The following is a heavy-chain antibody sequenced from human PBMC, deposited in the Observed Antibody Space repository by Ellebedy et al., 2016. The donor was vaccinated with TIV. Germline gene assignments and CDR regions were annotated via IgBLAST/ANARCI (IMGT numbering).Heavy chain of an antibody. D-gene: IGHD1-14*01. CDR1: GFTFSSYG. J-gene: IGHJ4*02. V-gene: IGHV3-23*01. CDR2: ITSINT. Sequence: GESLKISCAASGFTFSSYGMSSIRQPPGKGLEWVSTITSINTHYADSVKGRFIISRDNSKNTLYLQMNSLRAEDTAVYYCAKSPSRKPGLVDSWGQGTLVTVSS. CDR3: AKSPSRKPGLVDS.